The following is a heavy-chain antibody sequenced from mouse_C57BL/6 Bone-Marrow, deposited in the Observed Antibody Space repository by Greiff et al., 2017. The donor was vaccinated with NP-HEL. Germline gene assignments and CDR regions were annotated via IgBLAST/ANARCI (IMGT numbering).Heavy chain of an antibody. V-gene: IGHV5-4*01. CDR1: GFTFSSYA. CDR3: ARDPLGSFDY. Sequence: EVQLQESGGGLVKPGGSLKLSCAASGFTFSSYAMSWVRQTPEKRLEWVATISDGGSYTYYPDNVKGRFTISRDNAKNNLYLQMSHLKSEDTAMYYCARDPLGSFDYWGQGTTLTVSS. CDR2: ISDGGSYT. D-gene: IGHD1-2*01. J-gene: IGHJ2*01.